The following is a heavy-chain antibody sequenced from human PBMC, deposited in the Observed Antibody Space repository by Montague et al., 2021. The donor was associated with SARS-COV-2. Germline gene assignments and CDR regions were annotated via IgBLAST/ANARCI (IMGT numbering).Heavy chain of an antibody. CDR2: ISYEGSQK. D-gene: IGHD3-10*01. J-gene: IGHJ3*02. Sequence: SLRLSWAASGFTFNNYGIHWVRQAPGKGLEWVAVISYEGSQKFFTDSVKGRFVISRDSAQSTVYLQMNSLRVEDTAVYYCAKASQVLWLGQFARDAFDIWGQGTTVSVSS. CDR3: AKASQVLWLGQFARDAFDI. CDR1: GFTFNNYG. V-gene: IGHV3-30*18.